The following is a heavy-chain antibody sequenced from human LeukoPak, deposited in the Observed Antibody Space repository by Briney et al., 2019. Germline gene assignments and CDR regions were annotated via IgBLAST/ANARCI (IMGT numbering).Heavy chain of an antibody. CDR2: INPNSGGT. CDR3: ARGIWSTTLTAYYLDY. V-gene: IGHV1-2*02. CDR1: GYTFTVYY. J-gene: IGHJ4*02. D-gene: IGHD4-17*01. Sequence: ASVKVSCKASGYTFTVYYMHWVRQAPGQGLEWMGWINPNSGGTNYAQKFQGRVTMTRNTSISTAYMELSSLRSDDMAVYYCARGIWSTTLTAYYLDYWGQGTLVTVSS.